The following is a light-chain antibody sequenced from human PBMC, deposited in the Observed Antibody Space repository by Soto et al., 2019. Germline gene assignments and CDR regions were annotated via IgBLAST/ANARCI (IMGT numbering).Light chain of an antibody. CDR2: AAS. J-gene: IGKJ4*01. CDR3: HHYGFSPT. V-gene: IGKV3-20*01. Sequence: EIVLTQSPGILSLSPGERATLSCRASQSVSNTYLAWFQHKRGQAPRVLIYAASSRATGIPDRFSASGSETDFTLTISRLEPEDFAVYYCHHYGFSPTFGGGTKVEIK. CDR1: QSVSNTY.